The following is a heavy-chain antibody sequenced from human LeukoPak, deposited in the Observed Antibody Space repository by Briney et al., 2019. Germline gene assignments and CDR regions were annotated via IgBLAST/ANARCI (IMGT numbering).Heavy chain of an antibody. CDR1: GYTFTGYY. D-gene: IGHD5-12*01. J-gene: IGHJ4*02. Sequence: ASVKVSCKASGYTFTGYYMHWVRQAPGQGLEWMGWINPNSGGTNYAQKFQGRVTMTRDTSISTAYMELSRLRSDDTAVYYCARVRDGYNALYYFDYWGQRTLVTVSS. CDR2: INPNSGGT. CDR3: ARVRDGYNALYYFDY. V-gene: IGHV1-2*02.